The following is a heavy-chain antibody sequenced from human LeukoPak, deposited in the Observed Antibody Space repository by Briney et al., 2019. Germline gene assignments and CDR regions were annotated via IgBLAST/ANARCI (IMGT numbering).Heavy chain of an antibody. D-gene: IGHD5-12*01. Sequence: GASVKVCCEASGYTFTGYYMHWVRQAPGQGREWMGWINPNSGGTNYAQKFQGRVTMTRDTSISTAYMELSRLRSDDTAVYYCARVAPQISDAFDIWGQGTMVTVSS. J-gene: IGHJ3*02. CDR3: ARVAPQISDAFDI. CDR1: GYTFTGYY. V-gene: IGHV1-2*02. CDR2: INPNSGGT.